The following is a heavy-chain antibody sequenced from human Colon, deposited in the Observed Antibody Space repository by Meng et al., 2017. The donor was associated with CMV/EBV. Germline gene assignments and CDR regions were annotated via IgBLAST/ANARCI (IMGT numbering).Heavy chain of an antibody. CDR1: GFTFSSYW. D-gene: IGHD2-21*01. CDR2: IKQDGSEK. Sequence: GGSLRLSCAASGFTFSSYWMSWVRQAPGKGLEWVANIKQDGSEKYYVDSVKGRFTISRDNAKNSLYVQMNSLRAEDTAVYYCARERGVYCGGDCPLPYWGQGTLVTVSS. CDR3: ARERGVYCGGDCPLPY. V-gene: IGHV3-7*01. J-gene: IGHJ4*02.